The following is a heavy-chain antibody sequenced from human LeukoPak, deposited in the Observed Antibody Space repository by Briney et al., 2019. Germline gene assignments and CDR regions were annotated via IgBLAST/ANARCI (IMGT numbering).Heavy chain of an antibody. Sequence: VKVSCKASGYTFTGYYLHWVRQAPGQGLEWMGWINPNSGGTDYAQKFQGRVTMTRDTSINTAYMELSGLRSDDTAVYYCARDRAPGCSGGRCQHNWFDPWGQGTLVTVSS. D-gene: IGHD2-15*01. CDR2: INPNSGGT. CDR1: GYTFTGYY. J-gene: IGHJ5*02. V-gene: IGHV1-2*02. CDR3: ARDRAPGCSGGRCQHNWFDP.